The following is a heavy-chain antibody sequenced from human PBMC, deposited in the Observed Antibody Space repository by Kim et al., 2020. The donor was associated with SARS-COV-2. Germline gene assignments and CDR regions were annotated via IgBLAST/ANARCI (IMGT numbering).Heavy chain of an antibody. V-gene: IGHV3-23*01. Sequence: YADSVKGRFTISRDKSKNTLYLQMNSLRAEDTAVYYCAKSPGGVASGMDVWGQGTTVTVSS. CDR3: AKSPGGVASGMDV. J-gene: IGHJ6*02. D-gene: IGHD1-26*01.